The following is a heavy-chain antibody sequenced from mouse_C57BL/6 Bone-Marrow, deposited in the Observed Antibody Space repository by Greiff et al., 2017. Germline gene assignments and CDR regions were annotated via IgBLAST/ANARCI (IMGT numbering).Heavy chain of an antibody. CDR1: GYTFTSYW. V-gene: IGHV1-64*01. Sequence: QVQLQQPGAELVKPGASVKLSCKASGYTFTSYWMHWVKQRPGQGLEWIGMIDPNSGSTNYNEKFKSKATLTVDKASSTAYLQLLSLTSEHSAVCYCAISDYFDYWGQGTTLTVSS. CDR3: AISDYFDY. D-gene: IGHD6-2*01. CDR2: IDPNSGST. J-gene: IGHJ2*01.